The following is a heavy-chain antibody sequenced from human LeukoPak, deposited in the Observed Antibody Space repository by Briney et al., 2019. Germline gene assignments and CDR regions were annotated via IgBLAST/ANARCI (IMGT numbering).Heavy chain of an antibody. V-gene: IGHV3-48*03. CDR3: AREYSSSSGHVFDY. D-gene: IGHD6-6*01. CDR1: GFTFSNSA. J-gene: IGHJ4*02. Sequence: GGSLRLSCAASGFTFSNSAMSWVRQAPGKGLEWVSYISSSGSTIYYADSVKGRFTISRDNAKNSLYLQMNSLRAEDTAVYYCAREYSSSSGHVFDYWGQGALVTVSS. CDR2: ISSSGSTI.